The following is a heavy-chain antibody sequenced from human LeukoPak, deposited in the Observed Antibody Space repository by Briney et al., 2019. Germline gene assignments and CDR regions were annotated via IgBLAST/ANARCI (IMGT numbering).Heavy chain of an antibody. CDR1: GFTFNSYS. V-gene: IGHV3-48*01. CDR2: ISSSGTM. CDR3: ARSRWLDAFDY. J-gene: IGHJ4*02. D-gene: IGHD6-19*01. Sequence: GGSLRLSCAASGFTFNSYSMNWVRQAPGKGLEWVSYISSSGTMYYADSVKGRFSISRDNAKNSLYLQMNSLRAEDTAVYYCARSRWLDAFDYWGQGTLVTVSS.